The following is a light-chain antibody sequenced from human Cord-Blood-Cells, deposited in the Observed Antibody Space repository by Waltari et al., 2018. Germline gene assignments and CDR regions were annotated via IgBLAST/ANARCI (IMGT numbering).Light chain of an antibody. CDR1: QSISSW. V-gene: IGKV1-5*01. CDR3: QQYNSYWT. Sequence: DIQMTQSPSTLSASVGDRVTITCRASQSISSWLAWYQQKPGKAPKLLIYDASTLESGVPSRFSGSGSGTEFTFTISSLQPDDFATYYCQQYNSYWTFGQGTKLEIK. CDR2: DAS. J-gene: IGKJ2*01.